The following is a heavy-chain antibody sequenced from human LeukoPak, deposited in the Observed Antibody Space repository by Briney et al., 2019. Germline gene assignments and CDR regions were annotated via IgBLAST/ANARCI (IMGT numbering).Heavy chain of an antibody. Sequence: PGGSLRLSCAASGFTFSSYWMSWVRQAPGKELEWVANIKQDGSEKYYVDSVKGRFTISRDNAKNSLYLQMNSLRAEDTALYYCAKELASYSSGWSPFDYWGQGTLVTVSS. CDR3: AKELASYSSGWSPFDY. D-gene: IGHD6-19*01. J-gene: IGHJ4*02. CDR1: GFTFSSYW. CDR2: IKQDGSEK. V-gene: IGHV3-7*03.